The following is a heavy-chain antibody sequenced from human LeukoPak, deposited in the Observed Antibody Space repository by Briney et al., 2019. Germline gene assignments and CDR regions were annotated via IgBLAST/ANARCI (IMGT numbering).Heavy chain of an antibody. CDR1: GGSISSYY. J-gene: IGHJ3*02. CDR3: ARGDDSSGYSAFDI. Sequence: PPETLSLTCTVSGGSISSYYWSWIRQPPGKGLEWIGYIYYSGTTNYNPSLKSRVTTSVDTSKNQFSLKLSSVTAADTAVYYCARGDDSSGYSAFDIWGQGTMVTVSS. CDR2: IYYSGTT. D-gene: IGHD3-22*01. V-gene: IGHV4-59*12.